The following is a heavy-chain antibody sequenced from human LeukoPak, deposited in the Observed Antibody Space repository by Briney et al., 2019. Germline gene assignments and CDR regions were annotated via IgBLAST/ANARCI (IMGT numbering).Heavy chain of an antibody. CDR3: ARGTALQDY. J-gene: IGHJ4*02. CDR1: GFSFSSYW. Sequence: GGSLRLSCAASGFSFSSYWMHWVRRPPGKGLVWVSHINPDARTTTYADSVKGRFTISRDNAQNTLYLQMDSLRAEDTAVYYCARGTALQDYWGQGTLVTVSS. D-gene: IGHD2-2*02. V-gene: IGHV3-74*01. CDR2: INPDARTT.